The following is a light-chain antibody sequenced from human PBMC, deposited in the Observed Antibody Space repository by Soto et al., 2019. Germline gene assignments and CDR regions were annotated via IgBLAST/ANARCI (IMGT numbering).Light chain of an antibody. CDR1: QSVSSN. Sequence: EILMTQSXXTLSVSPGERATLSRRASQSVSSNLAWYQQKPGQAPRLLIYGASTRATGIPARFSGSGSGTEFTLTISSLQSEDFAVYYCQQYGSSGTFGQGTKVDIK. CDR2: GAS. V-gene: IGKV3-15*01. J-gene: IGKJ1*01. CDR3: QQYGSSGT.